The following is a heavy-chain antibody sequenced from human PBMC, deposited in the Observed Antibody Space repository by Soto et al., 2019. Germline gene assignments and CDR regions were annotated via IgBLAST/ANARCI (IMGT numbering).Heavy chain of an antibody. CDR3: AEIDNGGCVGGGYGGGAFDI. J-gene: IGHJ3*02. Sequence: TLSLTCTVSGGSVSSGSYYWSWIRQPPGKGLEWIGYIYYSGSTNYNPSLKSRVTISVDTSKNQFSLKLSSVTAADTAVYYCAEIDNGGCVGGGYGGGAFDIWGQGTMVTVSS. D-gene: IGHD3-16*01. CDR2: IYYSGST. CDR1: GGSVSSGSYY. V-gene: IGHV4-61*01.